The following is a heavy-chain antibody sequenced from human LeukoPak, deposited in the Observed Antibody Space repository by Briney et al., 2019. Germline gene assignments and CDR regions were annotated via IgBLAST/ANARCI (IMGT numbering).Heavy chain of an antibody. CDR3: ARRRYYDGSGYLE. Sequence: SETQSLTCSVSGDSVSRSDSYWDWIRQPPGKGLEWIGTFYYSGRTYYSPSLKSRVTMSVDPSNNQFSLNLRSVTAADTALYYCARRRYYDGSGYLEWGQGTLLSVSS. V-gene: IGHV4-39*01. CDR2: FYYSGRT. J-gene: IGHJ1*01. D-gene: IGHD3-22*01. CDR1: GDSVSRSDSY.